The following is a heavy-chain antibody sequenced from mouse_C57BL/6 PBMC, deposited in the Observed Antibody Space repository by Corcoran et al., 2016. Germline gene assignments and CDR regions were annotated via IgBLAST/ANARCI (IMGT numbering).Heavy chain of an antibody. CDR2: INPNNGGT. CDR3: AVYYYGSSLYYFDY. Sequence: EVQLQQSGPELVKPGASVKISCKASGYTFTDYYMNWVKQSHGKSLEWIGDINPNNGGTSYNQKFKGKATLTVDKSSSTAYMELRSLTSEDSAVYYCAVYYYGSSLYYFDYWRQGTTLTVSS. CDR1: GYTFTDYY. V-gene: IGHV1-26*01. D-gene: IGHD1-1*01. J-gene: IGHJ2*01.